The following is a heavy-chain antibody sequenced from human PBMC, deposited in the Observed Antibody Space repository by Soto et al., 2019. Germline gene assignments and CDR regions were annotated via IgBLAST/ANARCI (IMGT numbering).Heavy chain of an antibody. CDR3: ARGYCSGGSCYPTTWFDP. CDR1: GGTFSSYA. J-gene: IGHJ5*02. CDR2: IIPIFGTA. V-gene: IGHV1-69*12. Sequence: QVQLVQSGAEVKKPGSSVKVSCKASGGTFSSYAISWVRQAPGQGLEWMGGIIPIFGTANYAQKFQGRVTITADESTSTAYMELSSLRSEYTAVYYCARGYCSGGSCYPTTWFDPWGQGTLVTVSS. D-gene: IGHD2-15*01.